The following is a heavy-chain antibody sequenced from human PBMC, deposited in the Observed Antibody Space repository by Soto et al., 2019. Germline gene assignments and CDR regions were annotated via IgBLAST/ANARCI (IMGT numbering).Heavy chain of an antibody. CDR3: VRHEVAVSGAYNMDV. CDR2: IYYNGTT. Sequence: PSETLSLTCTVSPDSTTSSGYYWGWIRQTPGKGLEWIGSIYYNGTTYYNPSLKSRVFISVDTSKDQFSLRLKSVTVADTATFYCVRHEVAVSGAYNMDVWGRGTTVTVSS. V-gene: IGHV4-39*01. CDR1: PDSTTSSGYY. D-gene: IGHD3-22*01. J-gene: IGHJ6*02.